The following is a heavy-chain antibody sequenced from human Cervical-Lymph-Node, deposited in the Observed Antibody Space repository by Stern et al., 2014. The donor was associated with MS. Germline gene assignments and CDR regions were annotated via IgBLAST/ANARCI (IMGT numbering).Heavy chain of an antibody. CDR3: ARRDYYDSSGYYDDAFDI. CDR1: GDSISTYY. Sequence: QVQLQESGPGLVKPSETLSLTCTVSGDSISTYYWSWIRQSPGKGLEWIGQINYSGSTNYNPSLKSRVTISVDTSKNQFSLELSSVTAADTAVYYCARRDYYDSSGYYDDAFDIWGQGTMVIVSS. J-gene: IGHJ3*02. D-gene: IGHD3-22*01. CDR2: INYSGST. V-gene: IGHV4-59*01.